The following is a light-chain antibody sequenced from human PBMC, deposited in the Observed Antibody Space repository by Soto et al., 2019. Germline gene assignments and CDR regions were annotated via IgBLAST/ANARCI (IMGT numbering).Light chain of an antibody. CDR1: QSVLSSSNNKNF. V-gene: IGKV4-1*01. CDR2: WAS. CDR3: QQYYSTPQT. J-gene: IGKJ3*01. Sequence: DIVMTQSPDSLAVSLGERATINCKSSQSVLSSSNNKNFLAWYQQKPGQPPKLLIYWASTRESGVPDRFSGSGSGTDFTLTISSLQAEDVAVYYCQQYYSTPQTFGPGIKVDMK.